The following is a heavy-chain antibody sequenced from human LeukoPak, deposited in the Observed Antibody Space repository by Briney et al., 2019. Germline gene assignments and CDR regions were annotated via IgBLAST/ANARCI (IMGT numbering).Heavy chain of an antibody. V-gene: IGHV1-69*06. CDR1: GYTFTSYG. Sequence: ASVKVSCKASGYTFTSYGISWVRQAPGQGLEWMGGIIPIFGTANYAQKFQGRVTITADKSTSTAYMELSSLRSEDTAVYYCARVNLVVVAAIGVGHAFDIWGQGTMVTVSS. CDR3: ARVNLVVVAAIGVGHAFDI. CDR2: IIPIFGTA. J-gene: IGHJ3*02. D-gene: IGHD2-15*01.